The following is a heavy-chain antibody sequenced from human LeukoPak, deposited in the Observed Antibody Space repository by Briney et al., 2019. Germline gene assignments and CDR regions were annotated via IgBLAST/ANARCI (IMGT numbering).Heavy chain of an antibody. Sequence: PGGSLRLSCAASGFTFSSYSMNWVRQAPGKGLEWVSSISSSSSYIYYADSVKGRFTISRDNVKNSLYLQMNSLRAEDTAVYYCARANYYDSSGYHNWFDPWGQGTLVTVSS. J-gene: IGHJ5*02. V-gene: IGHV3-21*01. CDR3: ARANYYDSSGYHNWFDP. D-gene: IGHD3-22*01. CDR2: ISSSSSYI. CDR1: GFTFSSYS.